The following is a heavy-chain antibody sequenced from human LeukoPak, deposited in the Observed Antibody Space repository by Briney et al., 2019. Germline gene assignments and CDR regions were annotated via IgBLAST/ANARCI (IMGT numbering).Heavy chain of an antibody. CDR3: ARVELFLWFGEFHTDHDAFDV. V-gene: IGHV4-34*01. Sequence: SETLSLTCAVYGGSFSGYYWSWIRQPPGKGLESIGEINHSGSTNYNPSLKSRVTISVDTSKNQFSLKLSSVTAEDTAVYYCARVELFLWFGEFHTDHDAFDVWGQGSMVTVSS. CDR1: GGSFSGYY. J-gene: IGHJ3*01. CDR2: INHSGST. D-gene: IGHD3-10*01.